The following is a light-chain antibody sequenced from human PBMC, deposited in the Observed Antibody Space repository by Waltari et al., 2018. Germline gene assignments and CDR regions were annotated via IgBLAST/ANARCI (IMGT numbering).Light chain of an antibody. J-gene: IGKJ2*01. CDR2: DAS. CDR3: QQRSSWTPHT. Sequence: EIVLTQSPATLSLCPGDIATPSCRASQSVGSYLAWYQQKPGQPPRLLIYDASNRATGVPARFRGSGSGTDFTLTISSLEAEDFAVYYCQQRSSWTPHTFGQGARLEIK. V-gene: IGKV3-11*01. CDR1: QSVGSY.